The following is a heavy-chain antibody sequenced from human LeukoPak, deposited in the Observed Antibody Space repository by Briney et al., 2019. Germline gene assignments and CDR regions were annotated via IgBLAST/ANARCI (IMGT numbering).Heavy chain of an antibody. J-gene: IGHJ5*02. Sequence: SETLSLTCTVSGGSISSYYWSWIRQPAGKGLEWIGRIYTSGSTNYNPSLKSRVTMSVDTSKNQFSLKLSSVTAADTAVYYGASEGYDFWSGYYSHSNWFDPWGQGTLVTVSS. CDR1: GGSISSYY. D-gene: IGHD3-3*01. CDR2: IYTSGST. CDR3: ASEGYDFWSGYYSHSNWFDP. V-gene: IGHV4-4*07.